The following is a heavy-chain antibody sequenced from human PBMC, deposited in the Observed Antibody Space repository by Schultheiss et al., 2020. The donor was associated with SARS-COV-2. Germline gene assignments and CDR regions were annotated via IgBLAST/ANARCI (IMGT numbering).Heavy chain of an antibody. Sequence: ASVKVSCKASGYTFTDYYVHWVRQAPGQGLEWMGWVNPNSGGTNSAQKFQGRPTMTRDTSTSTVYMELASLSPDDTAVYYCARSPPRAGVGDWLDTWGQGTLVTVSS. CDR1: GYTFTDYY. J-gene: IGHJ5*02. D-gene: IGHD3-3*01. V-gene: IGHV1-2*02. CDR3: ARSPPRAGVGDWLDT. CDR2: VNPNSGGT.